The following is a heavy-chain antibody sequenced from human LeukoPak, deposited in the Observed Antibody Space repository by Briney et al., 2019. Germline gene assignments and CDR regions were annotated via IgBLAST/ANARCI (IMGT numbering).Heavy chain of an antibody. CDR1: GGTFSSYA. J-gene: IGHJ6*02. D-gene: IGHD1-26*01. CDR3: ARRKVGAPGGYYYYGMDV. V-gene: IGHV1-69*04. CDR2: IIPIFGIA. Sequence: SVKVSCKASGGTFSSYAISWVRQAPGQGLEWMGRIIPIFGIANYARKFQGRVTITADKSTSTAYMGLSSLRSEDTAVYYCARRKVGAPGGYYYYGMDVWGQGTTVTVSS.